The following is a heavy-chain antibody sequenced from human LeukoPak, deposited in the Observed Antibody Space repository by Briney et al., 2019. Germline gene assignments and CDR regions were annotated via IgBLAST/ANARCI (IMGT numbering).Heavy chain of an antibody. Sequence: GESPRIPCQGSGYRPTSYWFSWVRQMPGKGLERVGRIEPSDSYTNYSPSFQGHVTISSDKSISTAYLQWSSLKASDTAMYYCARVPAAEEIDYWGQGTLVTVSS. CDR2: IEPSDSYT. D-gene: IGHD2-2*01. CDR1: GYRPTSYW. CDR3: ARVPAAEEIDY. V-gene: IGHV5-10-1*01. J-gene: IGHJ4*02.